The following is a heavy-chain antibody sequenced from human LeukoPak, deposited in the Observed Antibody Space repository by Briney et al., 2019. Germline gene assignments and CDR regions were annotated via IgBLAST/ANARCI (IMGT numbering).Heavy chain of an antibody. CDR1: GFTFSSYA. Sequence: PGGSLRLSCAASGFTFSSYAMSWVRQAPGKGLEWVSYISSSLNSIQYTESVKGRFTISRDNAKNSLYLQMNSLRAEDTAVYYCARDQAGAGRDYWGQGTLVTVSS. V-gene: IGHV3-48*01. CDR2: ISSSLNSI. CDR3: ARDQAGAGRDY. J-gene: IGHJ4*02. D-gene: IGHD6-13*01.